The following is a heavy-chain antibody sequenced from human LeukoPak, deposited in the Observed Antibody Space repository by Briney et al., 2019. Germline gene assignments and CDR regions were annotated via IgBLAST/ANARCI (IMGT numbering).Heavy chain of an antibody. CDR3: ATRPPRIVGAPTSPADY. Sequence: PGGSLRLSCAASGFTFDDYAMHWVRQAPGKGLEWVSGISWNSGSIGYADSVKGRFTISRDNAKNSLYLQMNSLRAEDTAVYYCATRPPRIVGAPTSPADYWGQGTLVTVSS. V-gene: IGHV3-9*01. CDR1: GFTFDDYA. CDR2: ISWNSGSI. D-gene: IGHD1-26*01. J-gene: IGHJ4*02.